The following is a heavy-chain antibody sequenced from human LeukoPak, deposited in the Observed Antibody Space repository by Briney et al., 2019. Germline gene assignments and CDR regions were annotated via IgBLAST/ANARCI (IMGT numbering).Heavy chain of an antibody. V-gene: IGHV4-59*12. D-gene: IGHD3-10*01. CDR3: ARSGSGSYYKASLGY. CDR1: GAALRGFY. CDR2: ISNTGTT. Sequence: SETLSLTCTVSGAALRGFYWSWFRQPPGKGLDWIGHISNTGTTTYNPSLKSRVTISEYMSENQFSLSLSSVTAADTAVYYCARSGSGSYYKASLGYWGQGTLVTVSS. J-gene: IGHJ4*02.